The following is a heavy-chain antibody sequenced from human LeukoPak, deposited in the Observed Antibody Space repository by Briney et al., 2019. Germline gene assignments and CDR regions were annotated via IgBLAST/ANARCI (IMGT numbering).Heavy chain of an antibody. CDR3: ARDSRQWLGHCIDY. D-gene: IGHD6-19*01. Sequence: SETLSLTCTVSGGSISSSSYYWGWIRQPPGKGLEWIGSIYYSGSTYYNPSLKSRVTISVDTSKNQFSLKLSSVTAADTAVYYCARDSRQWLGHCIDYWGQGTLVTVSS. J-gene: IGHJ4*02. V-gene: IGHV4-39*02. CDR2: IYYSGST. CDR1: GGSISSSSYY.